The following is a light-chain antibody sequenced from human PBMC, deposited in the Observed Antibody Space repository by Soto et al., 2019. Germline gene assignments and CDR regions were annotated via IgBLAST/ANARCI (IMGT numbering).Light chain of an antibody. V-gene: IGLV6-57*02. J-gene: IGLJ2*01. CDR3: QSSDGNNMV. CDR2: EDN. CDR1: SGSIASGY. Sequence: NFMLTQSHSVSVSPGKTVTISCTGSSGSIASGYVQWYQQRPGSAPTTLIYEDNQRPAGVPDRFSGSIDSSSNSASLTISGLRPEDEADYYCQSSDGNNMVFGGGTKLTVL.